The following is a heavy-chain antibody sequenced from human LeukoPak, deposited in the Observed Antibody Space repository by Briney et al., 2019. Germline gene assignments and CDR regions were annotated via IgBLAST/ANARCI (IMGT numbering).Heavy chain of an antibody. CDR2: IYYSGST. D-gene: IGHD4-11*01. CDR1: GGSISSYY. Sequence: PSETLSLTCTVSGGSISSYYWSWIRQPPGKGLEWIGYIYYSGSTNYNPSLKSRVTISVDPSKNQFSLKLSSVTAADTAVYYCARDYRYYSSETYALYYFDYWGQGTLVTVSS. V-gene: IGHV4-59*01. J-gene: IGHJ4*02. CDR3: ARDYRYYSSETYALYYFDY.